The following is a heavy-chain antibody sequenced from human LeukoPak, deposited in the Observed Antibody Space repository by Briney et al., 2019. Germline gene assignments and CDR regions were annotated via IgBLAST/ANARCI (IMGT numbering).Heavy chain of an antibody. Sequence: GGSLRLSCAASGFTFSSYTMNWVRQAPGKGLEWVSSIDTSGSYIYNADSLKGRFTISRDNAKNSLYLQMNILRAEDTAVYYXXXXXXEQWLDEGFDYWGQGTLVTVSS. V-gene: IGHV3-21*01. CDR3: XXXXXEQWLDEGFDY. D-gene: IGHD6-19*01. CDR2: IDTSGSYI. J-gene: IGHJ4*02. CDR1: GFTFSSYT.